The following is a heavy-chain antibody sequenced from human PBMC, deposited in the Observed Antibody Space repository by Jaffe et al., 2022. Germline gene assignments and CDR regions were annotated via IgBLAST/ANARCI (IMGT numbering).Heavy chain of an antibody. Sequence: QVQLQESGPGLVRPSGTLSLTCAVSGGSISSDNWWSWIRQPPGEGLEWIGEIHHSGVTNNNPSLKSRVIMSVDKSTNQLSLKLNSVTAADTAVYYCARNWRYNMDVWGKGTTVAVSS. D-gene: IGHD3-3*01. V-gene: IGHV4-4*02. CDR2: IHHSGVT. J-gene: IGHJ6*03. CDR1: GGSISSDNW. CDR3: ARNWRYNMDV.